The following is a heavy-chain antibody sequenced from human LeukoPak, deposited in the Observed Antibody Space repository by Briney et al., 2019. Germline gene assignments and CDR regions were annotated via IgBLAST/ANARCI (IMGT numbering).Heavy chain of an antibody. J-gene: IGHJ5*02. Sequence: SETLSLTWTVSGGSISSYYWSWIRQPPGKGLEWIGYIYYSGSTNYNPSLKSRVTISVDTSKNQFSLKLSSVTAADTAVYYCARDRYYDSSGDRSGWFDPWGQETLVTVSS. V-gene: IGHV4-59*01. CDR2: IYYSGST. CDR1: GGSISSYY. CDR3: ARDRYYDSSGDRSGWFDP. D-gene: IGHD3-22*01.